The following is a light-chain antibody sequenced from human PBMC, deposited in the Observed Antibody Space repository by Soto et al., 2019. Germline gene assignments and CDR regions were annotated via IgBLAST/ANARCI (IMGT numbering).Light chain of an antibody. CDR1: SSDVGGYNY. CDR2: EVS. CDR3: SSYAGSSTHYV. J-gene: IGLJ1*01. Sequence: QSALTQPASVSVSPGQSITISCTGTSSDVGGYNYVSWYQHHPGKAPKPMIYEVSNRPSGFSSRFSGSKSGNTASLTISGLQAEDGADYYCSSYAGSSTHYVFGTGTKLTVL. V-gene: IGLV2-14*01.